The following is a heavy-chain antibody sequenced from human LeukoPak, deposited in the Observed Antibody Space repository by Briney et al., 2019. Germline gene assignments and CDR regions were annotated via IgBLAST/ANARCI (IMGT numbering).Heavy chain of an antibody. Sequence: GGSLRLSCAASGFTVSSNYMSWVRQAPVKGLEWVSVIYSGGSTYYADSVKGRFTISRDNSKNTLYLQMNSLRAEDTAVYYCARGGERWLQFNYWGQGTLVTVSS. D-gene: IGHD3-16*01. CDR1: GFTVSSNY. V-gene: IGHV3-53*01. CDR3: ARGGERWLQFNY. CDR2: IYSGGST. J-gene: IGHJ4*02.